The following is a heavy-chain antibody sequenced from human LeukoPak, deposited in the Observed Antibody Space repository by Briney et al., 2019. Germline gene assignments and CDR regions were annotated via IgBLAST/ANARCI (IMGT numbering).Heavy chain of an antibody. Sequence: SETLSLTCTVSGGSISSGDYYWSWIRQPPGKGLEWIGEINHSGSTNYNPSLKSRVTISVDTSKNQFSLKLSSVTAADTAVYYCARVTMIVVVNWFDPWGQGTLVTVSS. D-gene: IGHD3-22*01. J-gene: IGHJ5*02. CDR3: ARVTMIVVVNWFDP. V-gene: IGHV4-39*07. CDR1: GGSISSGDYY. CDR2: INHSGST.